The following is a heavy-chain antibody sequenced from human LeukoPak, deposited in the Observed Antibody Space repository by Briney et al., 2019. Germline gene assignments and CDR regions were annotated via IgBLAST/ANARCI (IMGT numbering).Heavy chain of an antibody. CDR1: GFTFSSYG. V-gene: IGHV3-30*18. CDR3: AKGWDL. CDR2: ISYDGSNK. J-gene: IGHJ5*02. Sequence: QPGGSLRLSCAASGFTFSSYGMHWVRQAPGKGLEWVAVISYDGSNKYYADSVKGRFTISRDNSKNTLYLQMNGLRAEDTAVYYCAKGWDLWGQGTLVTVSS.